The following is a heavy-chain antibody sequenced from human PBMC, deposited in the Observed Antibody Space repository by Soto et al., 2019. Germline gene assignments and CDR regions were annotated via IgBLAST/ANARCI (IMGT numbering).Heavy chain of an antibody. J-gene: IGHJ5*02. CDR1: GFTFSQNW. D-gene: IGHD2-2*01. CDR2: IDHDGSSK. CDR3: VRDSNFPYRGTYQGWFDL. Sequence: GGSLRISFEASGFTFSQNWMHRVRPAPGEGLVWVSRIDHDGSSKAYADSVKGRFTISRDNAKNTVYLQMNSLRAEDTAVYYCVRDSNFPYRGTYQGWFDLWGQGSLVTVSS. V-gene: IGHV3-74*03.